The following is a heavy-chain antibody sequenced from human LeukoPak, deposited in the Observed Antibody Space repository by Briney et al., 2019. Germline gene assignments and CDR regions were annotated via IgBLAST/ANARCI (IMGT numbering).Heavy chain of an antibody. J-gene: IGHJ4*02. D-gene: IGHD2-2*01. CDR1: GFTFSSYS. Sequence: GGSLRLSCAASGFTFSSYSMNWVRQAPGKGLEWVSYISSSSSTIYYADSVKGRFTISRDNAKNSLYLQMNSLRAEDTAVYYCARAYCSSTSCSSFDYWGQGTLVTVSS. CDR2: ISSSSSTI. CDR3: ARAYCSSTSCSSFDY. V-gene: IGHV3-48*01.